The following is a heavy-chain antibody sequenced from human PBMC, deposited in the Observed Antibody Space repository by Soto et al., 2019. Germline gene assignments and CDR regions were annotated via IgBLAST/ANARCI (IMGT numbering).Heavy chain of an antibody. CDR3: AKRACSTASCSYFDY. CDR1: GFTFLTYD. V-gene: IGHV3-23*01. CDR2: ISGTDGST. Sequence: PGWSLRLSCASSGFTFLTYDMSWVRQAPGKGLEWVSGISGTDGSTSYIDSVKGRFTISRDDSENTLYLQMNSLRAEDTAVYYCAKRACSTASCSYFDYWGQGTLVTFSS. D-gene: IGHD2-2*01. J-gene: IGHJ4*02.